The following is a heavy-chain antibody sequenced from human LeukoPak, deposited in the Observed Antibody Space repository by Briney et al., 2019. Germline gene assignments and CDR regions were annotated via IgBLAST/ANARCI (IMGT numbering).Heavy chain of an antibody. V-gene: IGHV4-39*01. J-gene: IGHJ5*02. Sequence: PSETLSLTCTVSGGSISSSSYYWGWIRQPPGKGLEWIGSIYYSGSTYYNPSLKSRVTISIDTSKNQFSLKLSSVTAADTAVYYCARHRPSYCGGDCYYNWFDPWGQGTLVTVSS. D-gene: IGHD2-21*02. CDR2: IYYSGST. CDR1: GGSISSSSYY. CDR3: ARHRPSYCGGDCYYNWFDP.